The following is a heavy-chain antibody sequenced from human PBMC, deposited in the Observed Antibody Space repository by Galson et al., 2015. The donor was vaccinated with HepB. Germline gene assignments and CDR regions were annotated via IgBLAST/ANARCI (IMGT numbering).Heavy chain of an antibody. J-gene: IGHJ6*04. D-gene: IGHD2-2*01. CDR2: IYSGGST. CDR1: GFTVSSNY. V-gene: IGHV3-53*04. CDR3: ARTAPIGYCSSTSCPLLGDV. Sequence: SLRLSCAASGFTVSSNYMSWVRQAPGKGLEWVSVIYSGGSTYYADSVKGRFTISRHNSKNTLYLQMNSLRAEDTAVYYCARTAPIGYCSSTSCPLLGDVWGKGTTVTVSS.